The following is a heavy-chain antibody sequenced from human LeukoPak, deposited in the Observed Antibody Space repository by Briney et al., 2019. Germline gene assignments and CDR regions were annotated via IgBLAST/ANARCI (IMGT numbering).Heavy chain of an antibody. V-gene: IGHV1-69*13. CDR2: IIPIFGTA. CDR1: GGTFSSYA. Sequence: SVKVSCKASGGTFSSYAISWVRQAPGQGLEWMGGIIPIFGTANYAQKFQGRVTITADESTSTAYMELSSLRSEDTAVYYCARGVSGTSCCDAFDIWGQGTMVTVSS. CDR3: ARGVSGTSCCDAFDI. J-gene: IGHJ3*02. D-gene: IGHD2-2*01.